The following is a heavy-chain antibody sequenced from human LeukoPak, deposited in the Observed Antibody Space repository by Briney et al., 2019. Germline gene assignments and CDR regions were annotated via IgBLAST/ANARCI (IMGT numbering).Heavy chain of an antibody. V-gene: IGHV3-15*01. CDR2: IKSKTDGGTT. J-gene: IGHJ5*02. CDR1: GFTFSNAW. Sequence: GGSLRLSCAASGFTFSNAWMSWVRQAPGKGLEWVGRIKSKTDGGTTDYAAPVKGRFTISRDDSKNTLYLQMNSLRAEDTAVYYCAITAGTQPNWFDPWGQGTLVTVSS. CDR3: AITAGTQPNWFDP. D-gene: IGHD6-13*01.